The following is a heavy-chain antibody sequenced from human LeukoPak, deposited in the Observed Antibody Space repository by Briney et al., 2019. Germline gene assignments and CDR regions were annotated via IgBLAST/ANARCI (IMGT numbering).Heavy chain of an antibody. D-gene: IGHD7-27*01. Sequence: KTGGSLRLSCAASGFTFSSYSMNWVRQAPGKGLEWVSSIDTSTTYMTYADSVKGRFTISRDNARNSLYLQMNSLRAEDTAVYYCAREAGTGERWYFDLWGRGTLVTVSS. J-gene: IGHJ2*01. CDR1: GFTFSSYS. V-gene: IGHV3-21*01. CDR2: IDTSTTYM. CDR3: AREAGTGERWYFDL.